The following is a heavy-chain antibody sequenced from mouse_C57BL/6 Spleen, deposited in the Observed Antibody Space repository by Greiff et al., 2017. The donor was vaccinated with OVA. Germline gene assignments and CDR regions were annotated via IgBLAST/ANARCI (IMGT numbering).Heavy chain of an antibody. Sequence: VQLQQSGAELVRPGPSVKVSCKASGYAFTNYLIEWVKQRPGQGLEWIGVINPGSGGTNYNEKFKGKATLTADKSSSTAYMQLSSLTSEDSAVYFCARSYSNYRGWFAYWGQGTLVTVSA. CDR2: INPGSGGT. D-gene: IGHD2-5*01. V-gene: IGHV1-54*01. CDR3: ARSYSNYRGWFAY. CDR1: GYAFTNYL. J-gene: IGHJ3*01.